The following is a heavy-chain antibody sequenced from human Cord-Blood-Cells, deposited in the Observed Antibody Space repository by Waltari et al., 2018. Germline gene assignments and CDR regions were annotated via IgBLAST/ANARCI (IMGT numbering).Heavy chain of an antibody. CDR3: ARDWAYCSGGSCYFDY. Sequence: EVKLVESGGGLIQPGGSLRLSCAASGFTVSSNYMIRVRQAPGKGLEWVSVIYSGGSTYYADSVKGRFTISRDNSKNTLYLQMNSLRAEDTAVYYCARDWAYCSGGSCYFDYWGQGTLVTVSS. J-gene: IGHJ4*02. CDR2: IYSGGST. D-gene: IGHD2-15*01. V-gene: IGHV3-53*01. CDR1: GFTVSSNY.